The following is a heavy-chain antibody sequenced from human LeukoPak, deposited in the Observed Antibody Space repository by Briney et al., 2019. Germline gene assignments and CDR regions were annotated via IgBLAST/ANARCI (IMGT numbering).Heavy chain of an antibody. CDR1: GFTFNNYA. Sequence: GGSLRLSCTAAGFTFNNYAMSWVRQAPGKGLEWVSHISDSGGKTYYADSVKGRFTISRDNSKNTVYLQMNSLRAEDTAVYYCAKDRYSSSSFDYWGQGTLVTVSS. CDR2: ISDSGGKT. CDR3: AKDRYSSSSFDY. V-gene: IGHV3-23*01. D-gene: IGHD6-6*01. J-gene: IGHJ4*02.